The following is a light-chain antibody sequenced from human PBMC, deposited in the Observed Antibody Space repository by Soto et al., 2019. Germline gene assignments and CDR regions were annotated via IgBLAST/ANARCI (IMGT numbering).Light chain of an antibody. CDR3: CSYAGTNTFV. J-gene: IGLJ1*01. CDR2: EGN. V-gene: IGLV2-23*01. Sequence: QSALTQPASVSGSPGQSITISCTGTSSEVGGYNLVSWYQQHPGKAPKLMIYEGNKRPSGVSNRFSGSKSANTASLTISGLQTEEEADYYCCSYAGTNTFVFGTGTKLTVL. CDR1: SSEVGGYNL.